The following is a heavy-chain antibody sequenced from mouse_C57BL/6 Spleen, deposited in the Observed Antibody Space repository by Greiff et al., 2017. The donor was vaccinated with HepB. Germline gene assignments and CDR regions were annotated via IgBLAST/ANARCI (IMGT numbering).Heavy chain of an antibody. J-gene: IGHJ4*01. V-gene: IGHV1-82*01. CDR3: ARSGRRAYYAMDY. CDR2: IYPGDGDT. D-gene: IGHD3-1*01. CDR1: GYAFSSSW. Sequence: QVQLQQSGPELVKPGASVKISCKASGYAFSSSWMNWVKQRPGKGLEWIGRIYPGDGDTNYNGKFKGKATLTADKSSSTAYMQLSSLTSEDSAVYFCARSGRRAYYAMDYWGQGTSVTVSS.